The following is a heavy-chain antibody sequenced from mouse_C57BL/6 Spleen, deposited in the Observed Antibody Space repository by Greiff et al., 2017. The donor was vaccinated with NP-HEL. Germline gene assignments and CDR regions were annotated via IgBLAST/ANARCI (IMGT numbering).Heavy chain of an antibody. J-gene: IGHJ3*01. V-gene: IGHV2-4*01. CDR1: GFSLTSYG. Sequence: QVQLQQSGPGLVQPSQSLSITCTVSGFSLTSYGVHWVRQPPGKGLEWLGVIWSGGSTDYNAAFISRLSISKDNSKSQVFFKMNSLQADDAAIYYCAKNGGYDYDGPLAYWGQGTLVTVSA. CDR3: AKNGGYDYDGPLAY. CDR2: IWSGGST. D-gene: IGHD2-4*01.